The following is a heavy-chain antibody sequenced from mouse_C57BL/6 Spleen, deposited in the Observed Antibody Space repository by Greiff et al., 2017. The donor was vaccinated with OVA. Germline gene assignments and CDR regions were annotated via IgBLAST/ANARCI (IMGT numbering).Heavy chain of an antibody. CDR2: ISSGGDYI. D-gene: IGHD2-3*01. CDR3: TRDTGWLHPFDY. CDR1: GFTFSSYA. J-gene: IGHJ2*01. Sequence: EVQLVESGEGLVKPGGSLKLSCAASGFTFSSYAMSWVRQTPEKRLEWVAYISSGGDYIYYADTVKGRFTISRDNARNTLYLQMSSLKSEDTAMYYCTRDTGWLHPFDYWGQGTTLTVSS. V-gene: IGHV5-9-1*02.